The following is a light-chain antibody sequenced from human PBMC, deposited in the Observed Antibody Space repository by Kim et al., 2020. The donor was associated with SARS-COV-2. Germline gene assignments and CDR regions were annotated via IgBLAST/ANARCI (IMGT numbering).Light chain of an antibody. J-gene: IGLJ3*02. CDR2: EDA. V-gene: IGLV3-1*01. CDR3: QAWASNIVV. Sequence: SYELTQPPSVSVSPGQTASITCSGDKLGDKYACWYQQRPGQSPVMVIYEDAKRPSGIPERFSGSNSGNTATLTISGTPAADEADYFCQAWASNIVVFGGG. CDR1: KLGDKY.